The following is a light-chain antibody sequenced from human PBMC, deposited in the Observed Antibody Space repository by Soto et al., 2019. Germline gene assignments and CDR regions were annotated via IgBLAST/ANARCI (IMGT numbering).Light chain of an antibody. V-gene: IGKV1-6*01. CDR2: AAS. CDR1: QGIRND. J-gene: IGKJ1*01. Sequence: AIQMTQSPSSLSASVGDRVTITCRASQGIRNDLGWYQQKPGKAPKLLIYAASSLQSGVPSRFSGSGSGTDFTLTISSLQPEDFAIYYCQQYNNRPPWTFGQGTKVEIK. CDR3: QQYNNRPPWT.